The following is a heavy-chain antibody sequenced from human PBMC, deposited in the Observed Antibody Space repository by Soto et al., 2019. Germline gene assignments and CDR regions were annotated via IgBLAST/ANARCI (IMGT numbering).Heavy chain of an antibody. CDR3: ARVAGGYCSGGSCYSSDYYYYYMDV. CDR1: GYAFTRKS. J-gene: IGHJ6*03. CDR2: INPSGGST. Sequence: GASVEASSKASGYAFTRKSMRSVRQDPGQRLEGMGKINPSGGSTSYAQKFQGRVTMTRDTSTSTVYMELSSLRSEDTAVYYCARVAGGYCSGGSCYSSDYYYYYMDVWGKGTTVTVSS. D-gene: IGHD2-15*01. V-gene: IGHV1-46*03.